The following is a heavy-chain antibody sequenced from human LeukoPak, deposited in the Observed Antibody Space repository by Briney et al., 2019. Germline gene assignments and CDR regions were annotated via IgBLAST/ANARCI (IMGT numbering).Heavy chain of an antibody. D-gene: IGHD1-26*01. Sequence: SQTLSLTCAISGESVSSNSAAWIWIRQSPSRGLEWLGRTYYRSKWYNDYAVSVKSRITINPDTSKNQFSLQLNSVTPEDTAVYYCARHDRGYYYLGDAFDIWGPGTMVTVSS. CDR2: TYYRSKWYN. CDR3: ARHDRGYYYLGDAFDI. CDR1: GESVSSNSAA. J-gene: IGHJ3*02. V-gene: IGHV6-1*01.